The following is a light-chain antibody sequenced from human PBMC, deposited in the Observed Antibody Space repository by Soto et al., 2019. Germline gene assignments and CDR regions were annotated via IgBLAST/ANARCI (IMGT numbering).Light chain of an antibody. CDR1: QRVSNH. V-gene: IGKV3-15*01. CDR2: AAS. Sequence: ETLMTQSPVTLSVSPGDTVTLSCRASQRVSNHLAWYQQKPGQAPRLLIYAASTRATAIPVRFSGSGSETEFTLTIRSLQSEDFALYYCQQYHYWWTFGQGTKVDIK. CDR3: QQYHYWWT. J-gene: IGKJ1*01.